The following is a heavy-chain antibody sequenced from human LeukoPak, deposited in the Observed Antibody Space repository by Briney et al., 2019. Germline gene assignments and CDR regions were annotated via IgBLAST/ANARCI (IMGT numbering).Heavy chain of an antibody. J-gene: IGHJ4*02. D-gene: IGHD3-16*02. CDR2: IYYSGST. CDR1: GGSISSSSYY. V-gene: IGHV4-39*07. Sequence: SETLSLTCTVSGGSISSSSYYWGWIRQPPGKGLEWIGSIYYSGSTYYNPSLKSRVTISVDTSKNQFSLKLSSVTAADTAVYYCARTRLRLGELSLYYFDYWGQGTLVTVSS. CDR3: ARTRLRLGELSLYYFDY.